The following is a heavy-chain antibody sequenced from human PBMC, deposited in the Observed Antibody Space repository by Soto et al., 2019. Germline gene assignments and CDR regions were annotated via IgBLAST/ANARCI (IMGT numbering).Heavy chain of an antibody. D-gene: IGHD1-26*01. J-gene: IGHJ4*02. CDR3: ARVYSGSYSDS. V-gene: IGHV4-4*02. Sequence: SETLSLTCAVSGGSISINNWWSWFRQPPGKGLEWIGEIFHSGSTYYSPSLKSRVTISVDKSKKYFSLNLTSVTAADTAVYYCARVYSGSYSDSWGQGTLVTVSS. CDR2: IFHSGST. CDR1: GGSISINNW.